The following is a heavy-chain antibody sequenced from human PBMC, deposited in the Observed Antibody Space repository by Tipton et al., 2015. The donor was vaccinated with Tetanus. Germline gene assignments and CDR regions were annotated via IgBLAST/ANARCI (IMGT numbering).Heavy chain of an antibody. CDR3: ARWGDASGSTNLYAFDI. CDR1: GGSITSGTYY. Sequence: GLVKPSETLSLTCTVSGGSITSGTYYWSWVRQPPGKGLEWVGSIYSYNGNSFQNPSLKGRVTLSLDTSKNQFSLKMSSVTAADTAVYYCARWGDASGSTNLYAFDIWGQGTMVSVSS. J-gene: IGHJ3*02. CDR2: IYSYNGNS. D-gene: IGHD3-10*01. V-gene: IGHV4-39*07.